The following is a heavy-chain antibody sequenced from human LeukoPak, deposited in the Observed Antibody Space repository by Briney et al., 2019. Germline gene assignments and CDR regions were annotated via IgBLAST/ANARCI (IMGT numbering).Heavy chain of an antibody. Sequence: GSSVKVSFKASGGTFSSYAISWVRQAPEQGLEWMGGIIPIFGTANYAQKFQGRVTITADESTSTAYMELSSLRSEDTAVYYCARGPRIAARPLIYYYGMDVWGQGTTVTVSS. CDR3: ARGPRIAARPLIYYYGMDV. J-gene: IGHJ6*02. CDR1: GGTFSSYA. D-gene: IGHD6-6*01. V-gene: IGHV1-69*01. CDR2: IIPIFGTA.